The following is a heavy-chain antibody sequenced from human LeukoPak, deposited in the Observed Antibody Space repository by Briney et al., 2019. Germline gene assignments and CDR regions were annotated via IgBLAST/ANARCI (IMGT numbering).Heavy chain of an antibody. CDR2: IWYDGSNK. D-gene: IGHD5/OR15-5a*01. V-gene: IGHV3-33*01. CDR1: GFIFSNYG. J-gene: IGHJ4*02. CDR3: ARDPSLRVTLDY. Sequence: GRSLRLSCAASGFIFSNYGMRWVRQAPGKGLEWMAVIWYDGSNKYYADSVKGRFTISRDNSKNMVYLEMNSLRAEDTAVYYCARDPSLRVTLDYWGQGTLVTVSS.